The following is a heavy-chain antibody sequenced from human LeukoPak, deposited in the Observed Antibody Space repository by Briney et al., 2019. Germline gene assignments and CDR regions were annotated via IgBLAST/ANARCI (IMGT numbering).Heavy chain of an antibody. CDR2: ISGSGGST. J-gene: IGHJ4*02. D-gene: IGHD3-16*01. CDR1: GFTFSIYA. CDR3: AKAPLSAGRAYFDY. V-gene: IGHV3-23*01. Sequence: GGSLRLSCAASGFTFSIYAMSWVRQAPGKGLEWVSAISGSGGSTYYADSVKGRFTISRDNSKNTLYLQMNSLRAEDTAVYYCAKAPLSAGRAYFDYWGQGTLVTVSS.